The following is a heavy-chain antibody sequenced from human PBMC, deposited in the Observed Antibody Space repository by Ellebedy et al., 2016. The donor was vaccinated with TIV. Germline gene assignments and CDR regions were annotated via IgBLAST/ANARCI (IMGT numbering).Heavy chain of an antibody. V-gene: IGHV3-48*02. CDR2: INSDGSTI. J-gene: IGHJ4*02. Sequence: GESLKISXAASGFTFSNYNMNWVRQAPGKGLEWVSFINSDGSTIYYTDSVKGRFTISRDNAKSSLYLQMTSLRDEDTAVYYCARIFASWGQGTLVTVSS. CDR3: ARIFAS. CDR1: GFTFSNYN.